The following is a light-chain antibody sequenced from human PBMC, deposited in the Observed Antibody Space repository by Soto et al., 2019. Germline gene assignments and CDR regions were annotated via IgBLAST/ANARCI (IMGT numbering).Light chain of an antibody. CDR2: RAS. V-gene: IGKV1-5*03. CDR3: QQYHIYSWT. J-gene: IGKJ1*01. Sequence: DIQMTQSPSTLSASFGDRFTITCLSSQDIGTWLAWYQQKPEKAPKVLIYRASHLESGVPSRFSASGSGTEFSLTINSLQADDFATYYCQQYHIYSWTFGQGTKVDI. CDR1: QDIGTW.